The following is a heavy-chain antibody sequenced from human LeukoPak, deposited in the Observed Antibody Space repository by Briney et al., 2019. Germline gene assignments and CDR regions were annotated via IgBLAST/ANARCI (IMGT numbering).Heavy chain of an antibody. Sequence: GGSLRLSCAASGFTFSSYWMSWVRQAPGKGLEWVANIKQDGSEKYYVDSVKGRFTISRDNAKNSLYLQMNSLRAEDTAMYYCARDGAAAGLDFDYWGQGTLVTVSS. CDR2: IKQDGSEK. V-gene: IGHV3-7*01. D-gene: IGHD6-13*01. J-gene: IGHJ4*02. CDR3: ARDGAAAGLDFDY. CDR1: GFTFSSYW.